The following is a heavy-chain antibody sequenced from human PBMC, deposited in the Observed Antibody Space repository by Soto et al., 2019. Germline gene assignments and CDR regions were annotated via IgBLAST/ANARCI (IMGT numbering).Heavy chain of an antibody. V-gene: IGHV1-8*01. Sequence: ASVKVSCKASGYTFTSYDINWVRQATGQGLEWMGWMNPNSGNTGYAQKFQGRVTMTRNTSISTAYMELSSLRSEDTAVYYFLIFGVHFQPERYYYYYMDVWGKGTTVTVSS. D-gene: IGHD3-3*01. CDR3: LIFGVHFQPERYYYYYMDV. CDR1: GYTFTSYD. J-gene: IGHJ6*03. CDR2: MNPNSGNT.